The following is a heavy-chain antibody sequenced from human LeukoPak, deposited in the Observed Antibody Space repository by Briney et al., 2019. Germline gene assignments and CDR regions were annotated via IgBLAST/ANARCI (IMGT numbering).Heavy chain of an antibody. V-gene: IGHV3-30*02. J-gene: IGHJ4*02. CDR3: GKHDSSSDH. D-gene: IGHD3-22*01. CDR1: GFIFSTYG. Sequence: GGSLRLSCAASGFIFSTYGMHWVRQAPGKGLEWVAFIRSDGSDKSYAGSVMGRFTISRDNSRNTLHLRMNTLRAEDTAVYYCGKHDSSSDHWGQGTLVTVSS. CDR2: IRSDGSDK.